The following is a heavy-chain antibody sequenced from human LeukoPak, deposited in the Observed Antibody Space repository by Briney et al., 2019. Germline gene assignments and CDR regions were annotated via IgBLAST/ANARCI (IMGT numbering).Heavy chain of an antibody. CDR3: ARLKGDYYYYYMDV. J-gene: IGHJ6*03. V-gene: IGHV1-2*02. CDR2: INPSSGDT. CDR1: GYTFTGYY. Sequence: GASVKVSCKASGYTFTGYYLHWVRQAPGQGLEWVGWINPSSGDTNYAQKFQGRVTMTRDTSISTAYMELSRLRSDDTAVYYCARLKGDYYYYYMDVWGKGTTVTVSS.